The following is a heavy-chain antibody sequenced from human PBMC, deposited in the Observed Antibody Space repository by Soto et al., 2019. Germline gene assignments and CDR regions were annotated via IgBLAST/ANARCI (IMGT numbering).Heavy chain of an antibody. Sequence: SETLSLTCTVSGDSITSNSYFWAWIRQPPGKGLEWIGSIYYSGTTYYNTSLKSRVTISVDRSKNQFSLKLISVTAAVTAIYFCAREGNLGRWLQPLDFWGQGTLVTVSS. V-gene: IGHV4-39*02. CDR2: IYYSGTT. D-gene: IGHD5-12*01. J-gene: IGHJ4*02. CDR1: GDSITSNSYF. CDR3: AREGNLGRWLQPLDF.